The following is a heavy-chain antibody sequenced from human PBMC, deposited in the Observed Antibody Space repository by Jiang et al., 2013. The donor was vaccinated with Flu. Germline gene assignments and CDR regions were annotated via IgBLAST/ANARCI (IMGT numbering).Heavy chain of an antibody. CDR3: ASESIRDYGELGY. J-gene: IGHJ4*02. Sequence: LLKPSETLSLTCTVSAVSVISGTFYWSWIRQPPGKGLEWIGYMYYSGNTNYNPSLKSRVTISVDTSKNQFSLKLRSVTAADTAVYYCASESIRDYGELGYWGQGALVTVSS. CDR2: MYYSGNT. V-gene: IGHV4-61*01. D-gene: IGHD4-17*01. CDR1: AVSVISGTFY.